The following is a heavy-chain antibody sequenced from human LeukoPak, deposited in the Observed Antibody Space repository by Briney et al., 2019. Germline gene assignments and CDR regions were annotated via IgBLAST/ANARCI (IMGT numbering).Heavy chain of an antibody. CDR1: GFTFSTYA. Sequence: GGSLRLSCAASGFTFSTYAVRWVRQAPGKGLEWVSSISGSGGVTFYADSVKGRFTISRDSSKNTLYLQTNSLRAEDTAIYYCAKGSSDYSGGFDSWGQGTLVTVSS. J-gene: IGHJ4*02. V-gene: IGHV3-23*01. CDR2: ISGSGGVT. D-gene: IGHD3-22*01. CDR3: AKGSSDYSGGFDS.